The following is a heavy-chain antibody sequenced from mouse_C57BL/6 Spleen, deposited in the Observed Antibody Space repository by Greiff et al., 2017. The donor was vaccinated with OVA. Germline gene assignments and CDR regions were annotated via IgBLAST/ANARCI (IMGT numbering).Heavy chain of an antibody. D-gene: IGHD1-1*01. CDR2: IYPGSGST. CDR3: ARSTTVVEYYFDY. CDR1: GYTFTSYW. J-gene: IGHJ2*01. V-gene: IGHV1-55*01. Sequence: QVQLQQPGAELVKPGASVKMSCKASGYTFTSYWINWVKQRPGQGLEWIGDIYPGSGSTNYNEKFKSKATLTVDTSSSTAYMQLSSLTSEDSAVYYCARSTTVVEYYFDYWGQGTTLTVSS.